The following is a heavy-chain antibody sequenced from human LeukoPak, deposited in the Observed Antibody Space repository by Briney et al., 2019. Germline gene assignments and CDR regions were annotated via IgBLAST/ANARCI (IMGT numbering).Heavy chain of an antibody. V-gene: IGHV5-51*01. D-gene: IGHD3-22*01. CDR3: ARPEGRTYYYDSSGYYD. Sequence: GGPRQISCKGSGSRFTGYWIGGAGQLPGKGLEGMGIIYPGDSDTRYSPSFEGQVTISADKSISTAYLQWSSLKASDNAMYYCARPEGRTYYYDSSGYYDWGQGTLVTVSS. J-gene: IGHJ4*02. CDR1: GSRFTGYW. CDR2: IYPGDSDT.